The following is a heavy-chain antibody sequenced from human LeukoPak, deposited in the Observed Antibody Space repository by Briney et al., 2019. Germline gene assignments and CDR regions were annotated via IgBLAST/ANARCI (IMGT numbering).Heavy chain of an antibody. D-gene: IGHD5-24*01. V-gene: IGHV3-21*01. CDR2: ISSSSSYI. Sequence: GGSLRLSCAASGFTFSSYSMNWVLQAPGKGLEWVSSISSSSSYIYYADSVKGRFTISRDNAKNSLYLQMNSLRAEDTAVYYCARVGEKAFHLWPEIDYWGQGTLVTVSS. CDR1: GFTFSSYS. CDR3: ARVGEKAFHLWPEIDY. J-gene: IGHJ4*02.